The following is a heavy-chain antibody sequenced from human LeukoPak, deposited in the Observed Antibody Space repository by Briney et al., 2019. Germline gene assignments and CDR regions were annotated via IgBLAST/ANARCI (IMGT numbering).Heavy chain of an antibody. V-gene: IGHV5-51*01. CDR3: ARLLGYCSGGSCYAFDY. Sequence: GESLKISCKGSGYSFTNYWIGWVRQMPGKGLEWMGIIYPGDSDIRYRPSFQGQVTISADKSISTAYLQWSSLKASDTAMYYCARLLGYCSGGSCYAFDYWGQGTLVTVSS. CDR1: GYSFTNYW. J-gene: IGHJ4*02. CDR2: IYPGDSDI. D-gene: IGHD2-15*01.